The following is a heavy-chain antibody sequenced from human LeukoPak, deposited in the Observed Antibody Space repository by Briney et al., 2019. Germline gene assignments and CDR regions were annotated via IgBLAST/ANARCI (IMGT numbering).Heavy chain of an antibody. J-gene: IGHJ5*02. V-gene: IGHV4-59*02. D-gene: IGHD3-10*01. CDR2: PYYSGST. CDR1: GCSVSNYH. CDR3: AREECYGSGNWFDP. Sequence: SENLSLNCTGSGCSVSNYHWGWIRQAPGKGLEGIGYPYYSGSTNYNPSLRSGVTRSVDTSKNQFSLKLSSVTAADTAVYYCAREECYGSGNWFDPWGQGTLVTVSS.